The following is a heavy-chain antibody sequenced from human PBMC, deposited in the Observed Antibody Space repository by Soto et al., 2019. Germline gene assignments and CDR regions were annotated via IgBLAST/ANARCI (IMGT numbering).Heavy chain of an antibody. D-gene: IGHD3-22*01. CDR2: VHYSGST. CDR3: ARGYYDSRGQSNTFDI. J-gene: IGHJ3*02. Sequence: SETLSLTXTVSGASITSSYWSWIRQSPGKRLEWIAYVHYSGSTNYNPSLKSRVTISVDTSKNQFSLKLSSVTAADTAVYYCARGYYDSRGQSNTFDIWGQGTMVTVSS. V-gene: IGHV4-59*01. CDR1: GASITSSY.